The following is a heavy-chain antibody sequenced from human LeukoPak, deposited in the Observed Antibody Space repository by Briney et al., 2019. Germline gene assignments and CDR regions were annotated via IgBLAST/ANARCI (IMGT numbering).Heavy chain of an antibody. Sequence: GASVKVSCKASGGTFSSYAISWVRQAPGQGLEWMGRIIPILGIANYVQKFQGRVTITADKSTSTAYMELSSLRSEDTAVYYCASARPGIAVAEDYWGQGTLVTVSS. CDR3: ASARPGIAVAEDY. D-gene: IGHD6-19*01. J-gene: IGHJ4*02. CDR1: GGTFSSYA. CDR2: IIPILGIA. V-gene: IGHV1-69*04.